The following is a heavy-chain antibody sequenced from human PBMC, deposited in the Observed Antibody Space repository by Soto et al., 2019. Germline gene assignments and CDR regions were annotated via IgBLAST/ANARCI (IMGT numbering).Heavy chain of an antibody. Sequence: GESLKISCQCSGYTFSNFWIGWVRQLPGQGLEWMGIIYPGDHETRYSPSFRGKVTISADKSINTAYLQWNGLEASDTAFYFCARSPRSSPYFDYWGQGALVTSPQ. CDR3: ARSPRSSPYFDY. CDR1: GYTFSNFW. V-gene: IGHV5-51*01. J-gene: IGHJ4*02. CDR2: IYPGDHET. D-gene: IGHD6-13*01.